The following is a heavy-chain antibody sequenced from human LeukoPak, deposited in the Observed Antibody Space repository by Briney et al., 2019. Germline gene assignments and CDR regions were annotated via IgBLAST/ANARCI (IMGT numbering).Heavy chain of an antibody. D-gene: IGHD3-3*01. CDR1: GYPFTSYD. V-gene: IGHV1-8*01. J-gene: IGHJ4*02. CDR3: AIGLRFLEWPAG. CDR2: MNPNSGNT. Sequence: GASVKVSCKASGYPFTSYDINWVRQATGQGLEWMGWMNPNSGNTGYAQKFQGRVTMTRNTSISTAYMELGSLRSEDTAVYYCAIGLRFLEWPAGWGQGTLVTVSS.